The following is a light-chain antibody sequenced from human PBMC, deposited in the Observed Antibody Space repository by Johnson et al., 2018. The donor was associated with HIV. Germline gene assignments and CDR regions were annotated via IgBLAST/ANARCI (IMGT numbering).Light chain of an antibody. CDR2: DNH. CDR3: GTWDSSLSAFYYV. Sequence: SVLTQPPSVSAAPGQKVTISCSGSSSNIGNNYVSWYQQLPGTAPKLLIFDNHKRPSGIPDRFSGSKSGTSATLGITGLQTGDEADYYCGTWDSSLSAFYYVFGTGTKVTVL. CDR1: SSNIGNNY. V-gene: IGLV1-51*01. J-gene: IGLJ1*01.